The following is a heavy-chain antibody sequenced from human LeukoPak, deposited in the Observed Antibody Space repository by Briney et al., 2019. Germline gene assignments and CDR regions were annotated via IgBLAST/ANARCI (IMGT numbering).Heavy chain of an antibody. CDR1: GFTFSSYE. D-gene: IGHD2-2*01. V-gene: IGHV3-48*03. Sequence: PGGSLRLSCAASGFTFSSYEMNWVRQASGKGLEWVSYISSSGSTIYYADSVKGRFTISRDNAKNSLYLQMNSLRAEDTAVYYCARDQKDIVVVPAAHLFDYWGQGTLVTVSS. CDR2: ISSSGSTI. CDR3: ARDQKDIVVVPAAHLFDY. J-gene: IGHJ4*02.